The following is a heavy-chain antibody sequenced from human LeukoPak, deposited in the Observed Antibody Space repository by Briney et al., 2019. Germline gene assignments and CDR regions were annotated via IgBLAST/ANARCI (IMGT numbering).Heavy chain of an antibody. CDR1: GGSFSDYY. V-gene: IGHV4-34*01. D-gene: IGHD3-3*01. CDR3: ARGVVYYDFWSGYYTYYFDY. CDR2: INHSGST. Sequence: SETLSLTCAVYGGSFSDYYWTWIRQPPGKGLEWIGEINHSGSTNYNPSLKSRVTISVDTSKKQFFLRLSSVTAADTAVYYCARGVVYYDFWSGYYTYYFDYWGQGTLVTVSS. J-gene: IGHJ4*02.